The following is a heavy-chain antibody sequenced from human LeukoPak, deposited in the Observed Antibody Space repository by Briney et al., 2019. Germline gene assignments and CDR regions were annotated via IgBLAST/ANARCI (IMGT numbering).Heavy chain of an antibody. J-gene: IGHJ4*02. V-gene: IGHV3-23*01. D-gene: IGHD3-22*01. CDR3: ARDRSLDGYYYDSSGYLLDY. Sequence: QAGGSLRLSCAASGFTFSSYGMSWVRQAPGKGLEWVSAISGSGGSTYYADSVKGRFTISRDNAKNSLYLQMNSLRAEDTAVYYCARDRSLDGYYYDSSGYLLDYWGQGTLVTVSS. CDR1: GFTFSSYG. CDR2: ISGSGGST.